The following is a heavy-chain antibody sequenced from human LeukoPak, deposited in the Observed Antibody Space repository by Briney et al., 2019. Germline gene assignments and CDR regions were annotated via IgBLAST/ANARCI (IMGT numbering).Heavy chain of an antibody. J-gene: IGHJ4*02. CDR3: AHNTQWLGDFDY. CDR1: GFSLSTSGVG. V-gene: IGHV2-5*01. D-gene: IGHD6-19*01. CDR2: IYWNDDE. Sequence: ESGPTLVKPTQTLTLTFTFSGFSLSTSGVGVGWIRQPPGKALEWLALIYWNDDERYSPSLKSRLTITKDTSKNQVVLAMTNMDPVDTATYYCAHNTQWLGDFDYWGQGTLVAVSS.